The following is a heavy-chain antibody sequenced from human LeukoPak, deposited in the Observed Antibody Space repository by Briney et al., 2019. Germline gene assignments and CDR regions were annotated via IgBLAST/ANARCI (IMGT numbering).Heavy chain of an antibody. V-gene: IGHV3-30*18. CDR1: GVTFSGYG. CDR2: ISYDGSDK. D-gene: IGHD6-13*01. Sequence: GGSLRLSCAASGVTFSGYGMHWVRQAPGKGLEWVAVISYDGSDKYYADSVKGRFTISRDNSKNTLYLQMNSLRAEDTAVYYCAKLGGIAAAGDDYWGQGTLVTVSS. J-gene: IGHJ4*02. CDR3: AKLGGIAAAGDDY.